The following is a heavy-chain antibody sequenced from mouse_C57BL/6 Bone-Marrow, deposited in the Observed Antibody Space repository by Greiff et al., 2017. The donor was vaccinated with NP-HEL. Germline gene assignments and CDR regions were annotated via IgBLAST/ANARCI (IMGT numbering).Heavy chain of an antibody. CDR2: INPNNGGT. Sequence: EVQLQQSGPELVKPGASVKISCKASGYTFTDYYMNWVKQSHGKSLEWIGDINPNNGGTSYNQKFKGKATLTVDKSSSTAYMELRSLTSEDAAVYYCARRVYDGYYVAMDYWGQGTSVTVSS. CDR1: GYTFTDYY. V-gene: IGHV1-26*01. D-gene: IGHD2-3*01. CDR3: ARRVYDGYYVAMDY. J-gene: IGHJ4*01.